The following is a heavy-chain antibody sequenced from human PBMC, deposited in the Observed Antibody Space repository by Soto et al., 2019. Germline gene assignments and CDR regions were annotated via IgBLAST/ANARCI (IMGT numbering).Heavy chain of an antibody. CDR3: ARGFAAAAPKPRRHYYYGLDV. V-gene: IGHV3-30-3*01. CDR1: GFTFSSYA. D-gene: IGHD6-13*01. J-gene: IGHJ6*02. CDR2: ISYDGSNK. Sequence: GVSLRLSCAASGFTFSSYAMHWVRQAPGKGLEWVAVISYDGSNKYYADSVKGRFTISRDNSKNTLYLQMNSLRAEDTAVYYCARGFAAAAPKPRRHYYYGLDVRGHGTTVTVSS.